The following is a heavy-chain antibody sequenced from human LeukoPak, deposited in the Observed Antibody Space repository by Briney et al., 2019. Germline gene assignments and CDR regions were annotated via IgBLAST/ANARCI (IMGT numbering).Heavy chain of an antibody. V-gene: IGHV1-2*02. CDR1: GYSFTGYY. J-gene: IGHJ5*02. D-gene: IGHD2-2*01. Sequence: ASVKVSCKASGYSFTGYYMHWVRQAPGQGLEWMGWINPNSGDTNYAQKFQGRVTMTRDTSIRIAYMELSRLRSDDTAVYYCARVGRYCRSSSCYRVSWFDPWGQGTLVTVSS. CDR3: ARVGRYCRSSSCYRVSWFDP. CDR2: INPNSGDT.